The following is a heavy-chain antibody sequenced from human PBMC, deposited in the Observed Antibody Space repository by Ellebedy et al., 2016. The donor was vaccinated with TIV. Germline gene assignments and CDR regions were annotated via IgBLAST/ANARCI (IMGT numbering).Heavy chain of an antibody. J-gene: IGHJ5*02. CDR3: ARDTGSYPNWIDP. CDR2: IKPNNGGP. Sequence: AASVTVSCKPSVYIFTDYFIHWVRQAPRQGLAWMGWIKPNNGGPAYAQKFQGRVTLTTDPSISTAYMELSRLTSDDTAVYYCARDTGSYPNWIDPWGQGTLVTVSS. V-gene: IGHV1-2*02. CDR1: VYIFTDYF. D-gene: IGHD1-26*01.